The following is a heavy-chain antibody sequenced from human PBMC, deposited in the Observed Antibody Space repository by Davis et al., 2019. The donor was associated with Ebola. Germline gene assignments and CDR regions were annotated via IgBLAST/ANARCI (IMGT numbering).Heavy chain of an antibody. CDR1: GGSFSGYY. Sequence: MPSETLSPTCAVYGGSFSGYYGSWNRQPPGKGLEWIGEIIHYGSTNYNPSLKSRVTISVDTSKNQFSLKLNSVTAADTAVYYCARAARDTPMANYYFDSWCQGTLVAVSS. CDR2: IIHYGST. CDR3: ARAARDTPMANYYFDS. D-gene: IGHD5-18*01. V-gene: IGHV4-34*12. J-gene: IGHJ4*02.